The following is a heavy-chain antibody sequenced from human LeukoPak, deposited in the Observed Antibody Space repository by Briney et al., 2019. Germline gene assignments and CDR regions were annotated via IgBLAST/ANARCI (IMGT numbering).Heavy chain of an antibody. Sequence: PSETLSLTCTVSGGSLSSGGYYWSWIRQHPGKGLEWVGYIYYSGSTYYNPSLKSRVTISVDTSKNQFSLKLSSVTAADTAVYYCARDRPGGSSLDYWGQGALVTVSS. D-gene: IGHD6-13*01. CDR1: GGSLSSGGYY. CDR3: ARDRPGGSSLDY. J-gene: IGHJ4*02. V-gene: IGHV4-31*03. CDR2: IYYSGST.